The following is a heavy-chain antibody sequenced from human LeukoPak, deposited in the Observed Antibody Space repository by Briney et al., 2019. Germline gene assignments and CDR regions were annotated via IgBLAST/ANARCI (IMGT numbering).Heavy chain of an antibody. J-gene: IGHJ1*01. V-gene: IGHV4-39*01. Sequence: KPSETLSLTCTVSGGSISSSSYYWGWIRQPPGKGLEWIGEIYYSGRTYQNPSLRSRVSMSVDTSKNHFSLELHSVTATDTAVYYCARRRYYDSTGYFDWGRGSLVTVPS. CDR1: GGSISSSSYY. D-gene: IGHD3-22*01. CDR2: IYYSGRT. CDR3: ARRRYYDSTGYFD.